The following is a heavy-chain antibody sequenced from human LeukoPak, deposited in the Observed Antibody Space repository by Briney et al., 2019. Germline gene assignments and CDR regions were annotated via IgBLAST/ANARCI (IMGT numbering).Heavy chain of an antibody. J-gene: IGHJ3*02. CDR2: INPSGGST. CDR3: ARGGWVDCSGGSCYQGAFDI. Sequence: ASVKVSCKASGYTFTSYYMHWVRQAPGQGLEWMGIINPSGGSTSYAQKFQGRATMTRDTSTSTVYMELSSLRSEDTAVYYCARGGWVDCSGGSCYQGAFDIWGQGTMVTVSS. V-gene: IGHV1-46*01. D-gene: IGHD2-15*01. CDR1: GYTFTSYY.